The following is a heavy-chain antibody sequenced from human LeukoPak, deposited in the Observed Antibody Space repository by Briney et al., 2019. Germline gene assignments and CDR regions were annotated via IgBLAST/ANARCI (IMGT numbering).Heavy chain of an antibody. J-gene: IGHJ4*02. CDR3: ARMYYYGSGSPYYFDY. CDR2: IYHSGST. V-gene: IGHV4-38-2*02. Sequence: PSETLSLTCTVSGYSISSGYFWGWIRQPPGKGLEWIGTIYHSGSTYYNASLESRVTISVDTSKNQFSLKLSSVTAADTAVYYCARMYYYGSGSPYYFDYWGQGTLVTVSS. CDR1: GYSISSGYF. D-gene: IGHD3-10*01.